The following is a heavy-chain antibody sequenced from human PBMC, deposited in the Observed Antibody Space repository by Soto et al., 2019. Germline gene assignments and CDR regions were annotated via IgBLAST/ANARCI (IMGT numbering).Heavy chain of an antibody. Sequence: SETLSLTCTVSGGSISSHYWTWIRQHPGKGLEWIGYIYHSGSTNYNPSLKSRVTISLDTSKNQFSLKLSSVTAADTAVYYCARVLTTFNWFDPWGQGTLVTVSS. CDR1: GGSISSHY. V-gene: IGHV4-59*11. CDR3: ARVLTTFNWFDP. CDR2: IYHSGST. J-gene: IGHJ5*02. D-gene: IGHD4-17*01.